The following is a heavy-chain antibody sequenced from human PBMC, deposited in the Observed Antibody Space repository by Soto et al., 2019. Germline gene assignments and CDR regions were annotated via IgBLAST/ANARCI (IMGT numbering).Heavy chain of an antibody. V-gene: IGHV3-11*06. Sequence: PGGSLRLSCAASGFTFSDYYMSWIRQAPGKGLEWVSYISSSSSYTNYADSVKGRFTISRDNAKNSLYLQMNSLRAEDTAVYYCARDRGYPLFDPWGQGTLVTVSS. D-gene: IGHD5-18*01. J-gene: IGHJ5*02. CDR1: GFTFSDYY. CDR3: ARDRGYPLFDP. CDR2: ISSSSSYT.